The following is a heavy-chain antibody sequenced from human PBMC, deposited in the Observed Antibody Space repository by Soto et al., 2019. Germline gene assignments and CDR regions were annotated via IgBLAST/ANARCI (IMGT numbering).Heavy chain of an antibody. CDR1: GFTFSSYE. J-gene: IGHJ4*02. V-gene: IGHV3-48*03. D-gene: IGHD6-6*01. CDR3: ARGFQLAGGLAY. Sequence: EVQLVESGGGLVQPGGSLRLSCAASGFTFSSYEMNWVRQAPGKGLEWVSYIRSSGSTIYYADSVKGRFTISRDNAKNSRYLQMNSLRAEDTAVYYCARGFQLAGGLAYWCQGTLVTVSS. CDR2: IRSSGSTI.